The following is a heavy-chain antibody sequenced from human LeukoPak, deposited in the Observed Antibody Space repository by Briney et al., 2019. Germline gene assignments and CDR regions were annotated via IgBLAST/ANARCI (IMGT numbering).Heavy chain of an antibody. CDR2: IRYDGSNK. V-gene: IGHV3-30*02. D-gene: IGHD4-17*01. J-gene: IGHJ4*02. Sequence: GGSLRLSCAASGFTFSSYGMHWVRQAPGKGLEWVAFIRYDGSNKYYADSVKGRFTISRDNSKNTLYLQMNSLRAEDTAVYYCAKDPDYGAEYYFDYWGQGTLVTVSS. CDR1: GFTFSSYG. CDR3: AKDPDYGAEYYFDY.